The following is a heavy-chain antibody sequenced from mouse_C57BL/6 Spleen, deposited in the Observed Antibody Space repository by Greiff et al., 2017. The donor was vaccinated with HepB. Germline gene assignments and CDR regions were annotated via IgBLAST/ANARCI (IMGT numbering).Heavy chain of an antibody. D-gene: IGHD3-3*01. CDR1: GYTFTGYW. V-gene: IGHV1-9*01. CDR3: ARWGEDDGRDG. J-gene: IGHJ2*01. Sequence: QVQLQQSGAELLKPGASVTLSCKATGYTFTGYWIEWVKQRPGHGLEWIGEILPGSGSTNYNEKLKGKATFTADTSSNTAYMQISSRTTEESASYDGARWGEDDGRDGWGQGTTRT. CDR2: ILPGSGST.